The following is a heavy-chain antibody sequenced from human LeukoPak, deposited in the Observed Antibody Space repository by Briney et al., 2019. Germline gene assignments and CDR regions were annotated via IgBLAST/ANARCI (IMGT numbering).Heavy chain of an antibody. Sequence: SETLSLTCTVSGGSISSYYWSWIWQPAGKGLEWIGRIYTSGSTNYSPSLKSRVTMSVDTFKNQFSLTLSSVTAADTAVYYCAREVAAAGTRWFDPWGQGTLVTVSS. CDR3: AREVAAAGTRWFDP. V-gene: IGHV4-4*07. J-gene: IGHJ5*02. D-gene: IGHD6-13*01. CDR2: IYTSGST. CDR1: GGSISSYY.